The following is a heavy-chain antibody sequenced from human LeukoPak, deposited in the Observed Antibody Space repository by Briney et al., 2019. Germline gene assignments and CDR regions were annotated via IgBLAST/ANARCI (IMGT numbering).Heavy chain of an antibody. CDR2: ILYDDK. CDR1: GFTFSSFG. Sequence: PGRSLRLSCAASGFTFSSFGMHWVRQAPGRGLEWVALILYDDKYYADSVKGRFTISRDNSKNTLYLQMDSLRAEDTAVYYRARYCSGGCYSGVDYWGQGTLVTVPS. D-gene: IGHD2-15*01. J-gene: IGHJ4*02. CDR3: ARYCSGGCYSGVDY. V-gene: IGHV3-33*05.